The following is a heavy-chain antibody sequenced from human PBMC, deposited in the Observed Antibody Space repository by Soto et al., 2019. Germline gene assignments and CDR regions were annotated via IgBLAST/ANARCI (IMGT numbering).Heavy chain of an antibody. Sequence: ASVKVSCKASGYTFTSYGISWVRQAPGQGLEWMGWISAYNGNTNYAQKLQGRVTMTTDTSTSTAYMELRSLRSDDTAVYYCARREGYCSGGSCYSWFDPWGQGTLVTVPS. CDR3: ARREGYCSGGSCYSWFDP. J-gene: IGHJ5*02. D-gene: IGHD2-15*01. CDR2: ISAYNGNT. CDR1: GYTFTSYG. V-gene: IGHV1-18*01.